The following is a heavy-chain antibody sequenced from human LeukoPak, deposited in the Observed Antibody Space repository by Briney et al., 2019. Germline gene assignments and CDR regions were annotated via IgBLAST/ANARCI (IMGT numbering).Heavy chain of an antibody. CDR2: MNPNSGNT. D-gene: IGHD3-22*01. J-gene: IGHJ4*02. CDR3: ARDSPYDSSGYYYEYGF. CDR1: GYTFTGYD. Sequence: ASVKVSCKASGYTFTGYDINWVRQATGQGLEWMGWMNPNSGNTGYAQKFQGRVTMTRNTSISTAYMELSSLRSEDTAVYYCARDSPYDSSGYYYEYGFWGQGTLVTVSS. V-gene: IGHV1-8*01.